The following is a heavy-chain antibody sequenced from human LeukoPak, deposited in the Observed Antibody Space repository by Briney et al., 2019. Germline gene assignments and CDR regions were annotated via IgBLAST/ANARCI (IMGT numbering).Heavy chain of an antibody. D-gene: IGHD2-15*01. CDR3: XXXMGYCXGXSCYRWFDS. J-gene: IGHJ5*01. CDR1: GFTFSIYS. CDR2: ISTSSTTI. V-gene: IGHV3-48*01. Sequence: PGGSLRLSCAASGFTFSIYSMSWVRQAPGKGLEWLSYISTSSTTIYYADSVKGRFTISRDDARNSLSLQMNSLRADDTAVYYXXXXMGYCXGXSCYRWFDSXGQGTLVTVSS.